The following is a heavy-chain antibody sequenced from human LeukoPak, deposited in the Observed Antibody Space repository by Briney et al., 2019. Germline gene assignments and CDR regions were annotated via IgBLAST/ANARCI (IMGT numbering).Heavy chain of an antibody. Sequence: GGSLRLSCSASGFTFSSYAMHWVRQAPGKGLVYVSAISSNGGSTYYADSVKGRFTISRDNSKNTLYLQMSSLRAEDTAVYYCVKALRCSSTSCYFLDYWGQGTLVTVSS. CDR3: VKALRCSSTSCYFLDY. V-gene: IGHV3-64D*06. D-gene: IGHD2-2*01. CDR2: ISSNGGST. CDR1: GFTFSSYA. J-gene: IGHJ4*02.